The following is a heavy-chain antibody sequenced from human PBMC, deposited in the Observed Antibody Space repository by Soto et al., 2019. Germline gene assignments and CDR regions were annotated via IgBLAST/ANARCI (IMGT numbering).Heavy chain of an antibody. J-gene: IGHJ4*02. CDR1: GFSLSTSGVG. Sequence: TLSLTCTVSGFSLSTSGVGVGWIRQPPGKALEWLALIYWDDDKRYSPSLKSSLTITKDTSKNQVVLTMTNMDPVDTATYYCAHRFLYGDYVEFDSWGQGTLVTVSS. V-gene: IGHV2-5*02. D-gene: IGHD4-17*01. CDR2: IYWDDDK. CDR3: AHRFLYGDYVEFDS.